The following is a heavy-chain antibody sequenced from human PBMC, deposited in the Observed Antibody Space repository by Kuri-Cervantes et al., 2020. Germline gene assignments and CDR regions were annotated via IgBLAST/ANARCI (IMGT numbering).Heavy chain of an antibody. CDR2: ISAYNGNT. CDR3: ARDRRAAVFDY. D-gene: IGHD6-13*01. V-gene: IGHV1-18*01. CDR1: GYTFTSYD. Sequence: ASVKVSCKASGYTFTSYDINWVRQATGQGLEWMGWISAYNGNTNYAQKLQGRATMTTDTSTSTAYMELRSLRSDDTAVYYCARDRRAAVFDYWGQGTLVTVSS. J-gene: IGHJ4*02.